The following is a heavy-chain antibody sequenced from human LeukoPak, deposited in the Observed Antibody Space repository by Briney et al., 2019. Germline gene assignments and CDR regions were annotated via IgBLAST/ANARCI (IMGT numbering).Heavy chain of an antibody. CDR2: IYYSGST. Sequence: SETLSLTCTVSGGSISSSSYYWGWIRQPPGKGLEWIGSIYYSGSTYYNPSLKSRVTISVDTSKNQFSLKLSSVTAADTAVYYCARGFGSGYAFDIWGQGTMVTVSS. V-gene: IGHV4-39*07. CDR1: GGSISSSSYY. CDR3: ARGFGSGYAFDI. J-gene: IGHJ3*02. D-gene: IGHD6-25*01.